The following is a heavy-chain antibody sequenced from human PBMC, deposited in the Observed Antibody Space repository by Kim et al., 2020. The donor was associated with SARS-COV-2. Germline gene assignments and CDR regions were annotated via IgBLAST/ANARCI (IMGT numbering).Heavy chain of an antibody. CDR3: ARVGGIVGATSYEYFQH. CDR1: GYTFTGYY. Sequence: ASVKVSCKASGYTFTGYYMHWVRQAPGQGLEWMGRINPNSGGTNYAQKFQGRVTMTRDTSISTAYMELSRLRSDDTAVYYCARVGGIVGATSYEYFQHWGQGTLVTVSS. CDR2: INPNSGGT. V-gene: IGHV1-2*06. J-gene: IGHJ1*01. D-gene: IGHD1-26*01.